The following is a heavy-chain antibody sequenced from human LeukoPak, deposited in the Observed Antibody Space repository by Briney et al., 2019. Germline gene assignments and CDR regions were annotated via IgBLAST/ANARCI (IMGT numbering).Heavy chain of an antibody. J-gene: IGHJ4*02. Sequence: ASVKVSCKASGGTFSSYAISWVRQAPGQGLEWMGRIIPILGIANYAQKFQGRVTITADKSTSTAYMELSRLRSEDTAVYYCARARTVVVPVYFDYWGQGTLVTVSS. CDR1: GGTFSSYA. D-gene: IGHD2-2*01. V-gene: IGHV1-69*04. CDR3: ARARTVVVPVYFDY. CDR2: IIPILGIA.